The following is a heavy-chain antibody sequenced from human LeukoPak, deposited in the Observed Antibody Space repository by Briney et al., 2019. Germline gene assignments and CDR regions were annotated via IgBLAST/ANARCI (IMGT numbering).Heavy chain of an antibody. D-gene: IGHD3-22*01. CDR2: ISSNGGST. J-gene: IGHJ3*02. CDR3: GLAAYYYDSSGSDDAFDI. Sequence: GGSLRLSCSASGFNFNNYAMNWVRQAPGKGLEYVSAISSNGGSTYYADSVKGRCTISRDNSKNTLYVQMSSLRAEDTAVYYCGLAAYYYDSSGSDDAFDIWGQGTMVIVSS. V-gene: IGHV3-64*05. CDR1: GFNFNNYA.